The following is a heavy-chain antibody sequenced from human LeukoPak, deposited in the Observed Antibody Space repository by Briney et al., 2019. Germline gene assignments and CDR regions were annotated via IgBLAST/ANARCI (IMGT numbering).Heavy chain of an antibody. Sequence: SETLSLTCTVSGASISGSGYYWGWIRQPPGKGLEWIGSIYSSGSTYYNASLQSRVTISIETSKNQISLRLNSVTAADTAMYYFAKRGGYGLIDYWGQGTLVPVS. CDR1: GASISGSGYY. CDR2: IYSSGST. D-gene: IGHD5-12*01. J-gene: IGHJ4*02. V-gene: IGHV4-39*01. CDR3: AKRGGYGLIDY.